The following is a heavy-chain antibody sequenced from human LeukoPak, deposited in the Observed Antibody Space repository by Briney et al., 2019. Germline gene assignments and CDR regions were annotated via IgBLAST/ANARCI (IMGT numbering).Heavy chain of an antibody. CDR1: GFTFSSYE. CDR3: TTDLMYYYGSGSYRFDY. D-gene: IGHD3-10*01. CDR2: IKSKTDGGTT. Sequence: GGSLRLSCAASGFTFSSYEMNWVRQAPGKGLEWVGRIKSKTDGGTTDYAAPVKGRFTISRDDSKNTLYLQMNSLKTEDTAVYYCTTDLMYYYGSGSYRFDYWGQGTLVTVSS. J-gene: IGHJ4*02. V-gene: IGHV3-15*01.